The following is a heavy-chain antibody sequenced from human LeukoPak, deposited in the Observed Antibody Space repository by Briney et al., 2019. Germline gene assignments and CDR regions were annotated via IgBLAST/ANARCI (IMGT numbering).Heavy chain of an antibody. Sequence: GGSLRLSCAASGFTFSSYGMHWVRQAPGKGLEWVAVIWYDGSNKYYADSVKGRFTISRDNSKNTLYLQMNSLRAEDTAVYYCAKEAYYDSSGYYYPSSDWGQGTLVTVSS. CDR2: IWYDGSNK. CDR1: GFTFSSYG. J-gene: IGHJ4*02. CDR3: AKEAYYDSSGYYYPSSD. D-gene: IGHD3-22*01. V-gene: IGHV3-30*02.